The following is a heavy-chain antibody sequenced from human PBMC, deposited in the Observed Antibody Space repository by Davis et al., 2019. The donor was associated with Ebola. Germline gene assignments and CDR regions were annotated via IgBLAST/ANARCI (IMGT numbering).Heavy chain of an antibody. D-gene: IGHD1-26*01. Sequence: MPSETLSLTCTVSGGSISSYYWSWIRQPPGKGLEWIGYIYYSGSTNYNPSLKSRVTISVDTSKNQFSLKLSSVTAAGTAVYYCARGVGAHVRFDPWGQGTLVTVSS. CDR1: GGSISSYY. CDR2: IYYSGST. CDR3: ARGVGAHVRFDP. V-gene: IGHV4-59*12. J-gene: IGHJ5*02.